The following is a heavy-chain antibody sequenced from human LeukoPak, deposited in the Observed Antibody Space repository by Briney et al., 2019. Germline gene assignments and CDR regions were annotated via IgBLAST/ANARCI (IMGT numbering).Heavy chain of an antibody. V-gene: IGHV3-30*03. J-gene: IGHJ4*02. D-gene: IGHD6-19*01. CDR3: ARAPGHIAVAGTDY. CDR1: GFTFSTYG. Sequence: GGSLRLSCVASGFTFSTYGMHWVRQAPGKGLEWVAVISYDGSNKYYADSVKGRFTISRDNSKNTLYLQMNSLRAEDTAVYYCARAPGHIAVAGTDYWGQGTLVTVSS. CDR2: ISYDGSNK.